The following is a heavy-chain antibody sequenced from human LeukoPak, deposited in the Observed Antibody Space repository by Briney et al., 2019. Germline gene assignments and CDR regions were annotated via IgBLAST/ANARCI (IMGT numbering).Heavy chain of an antibody. CDR1: GYTFTSYW. CDR3: ARSPYSGRYSYFGY. CDR2: IDPGVSDT. Sequence: GESLKISCKGSGYTFTSYWIGWVRQTPGKGLEWMGIIDPGVSDTRYSPSFQGQVTISADKSISTSYLQWSSLKPSDTAMYYCARSPYSGRYSYFGYWGQGTLVTVSS. D-gene: IGHD1-26*01. V-gene: IGHV5-51*01. J-gene: IGHJ4*02.